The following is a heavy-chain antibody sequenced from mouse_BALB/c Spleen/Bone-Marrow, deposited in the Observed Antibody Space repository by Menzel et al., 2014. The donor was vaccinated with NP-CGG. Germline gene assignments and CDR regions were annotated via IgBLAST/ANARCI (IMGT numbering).Heavy chain of an antibody. CDR1: GYTFTSYW. CDR2: INPSTGYT. CDR3: AREYYGSSVYFDV. V-gene: IGHV1-7*01. J-gene: IGHJ1*01. D-gene: IGHD1-1*01. Sequence: QVQLKESGAELAKPGASVKMSCKASGYTFTSYWMHWVKQRPGQGLEWIGYINPSTGYTEYNQKFKDKATLTADKSSSTAYMQLSSLTSEDSAVYYCAREYYGSSVYFDVWGAGTTVTVSS.